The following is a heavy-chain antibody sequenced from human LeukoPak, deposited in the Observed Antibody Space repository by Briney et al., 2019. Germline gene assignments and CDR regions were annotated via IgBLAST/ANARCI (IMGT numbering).Heavy chain of an antibody. Sequence: GGFLRLSCAASGFTLSIYSMNWVRQAPGKGLEWVSSISGSSTYKYYADSVKGRFTISRDNAKNSLYLQMNSLRAEDTAVYYCARDPAAGTPPGYWGQGTLVTVSS. J-gene: IGHJ4*02. CDR1: GFTLSIYS. D-gene: IGHD6-13*01. CDR2: ISGSSTYK. V-gene: IGHV3-21*01. CDR3: ARDPAAGTPPGY.